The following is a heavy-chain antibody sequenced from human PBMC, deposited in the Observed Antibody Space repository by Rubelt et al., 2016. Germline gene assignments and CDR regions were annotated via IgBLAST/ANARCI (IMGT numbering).Heavy chain of an antibody. V-gene: IGHV4-34*01. CDR1: GGSFSGYY. CDR3: ATRLVVPASYAFDI. D-gene: IGHD2-2*01. J-gene: IGHJ3*02. CDR2: INHSGST. Sequence: QVQLQQWGAGLLKPSETLSLTCAVYGGSFSGYYWSWIRQPPGKGLEWIGEINHSGSTNYNPSLKSGVTISVDTSKNQFSLKLSSVTAADTAVYYCATRLVVPASYAFDIWGQGTMVTVSS.